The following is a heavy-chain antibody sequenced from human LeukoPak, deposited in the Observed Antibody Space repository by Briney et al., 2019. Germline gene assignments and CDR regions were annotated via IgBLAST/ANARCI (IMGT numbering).Heavy chain of an antibody. CDR1: GYSFTSYW. CDR3: ASQSPIERYGSGSYYDYYMDV. Sequence: GESLKISCKGSGYSFTSYWIGWVRQMPGKGLEWMGIIYPGDSDTRYSPSFQGQVTISADKSISTAYLQWSSLKASDTAMYYCASQSPIERYGSGSYYDYYMDVWGKGTTVTVSS. D-gene: IGHD3-10*01. V-gene: IGHV5-51*01. J-gene: IGHJ6*03. CDR2: IYPGDSDT.